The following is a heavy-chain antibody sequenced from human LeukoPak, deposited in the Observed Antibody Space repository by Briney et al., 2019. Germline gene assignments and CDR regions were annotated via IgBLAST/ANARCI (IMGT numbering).Heavy chain of an antibody. CDR1: GGSISSYY. D-gene: IGHD2-21*02. CDR3: ARDGGCGGDCCPPIYYYYMDV. J-gene: IGHJ6*03. CDR2: IYTSGST. Sequence: PSETLSLTCTVSGGSISSYYWSWIRQPAGKGLEWIGRIYTSGSTNYNPSLKSRVTMSVDTSKNQFSLKLSSVTAADTAVYYCARDGGCGGDCCPPIYYYYMDVWGKGTTVTVSS. V-gene: IGHV4-4*07.